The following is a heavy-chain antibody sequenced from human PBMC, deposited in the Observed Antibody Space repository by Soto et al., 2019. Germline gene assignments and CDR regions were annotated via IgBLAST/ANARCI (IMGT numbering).Heavy chain of an antibody. V-gene: IGHV1-18*01. CDR2: ISAYNGNT. Sequence: QVQLVQSGAEVKKPGASVKVSCKASGYTFTNFGISWVRQAPGQGLEWMGWISAYNGNTNYAQKFQGRVTMTTDTSKSTAYMEVRRLRFDDTAVYYCARGRTPIDYCGQGTLVTVSS. D-gene: IGHD2-15*01. J-gene: IGHJ4*02. CDR3: ARGRTPIDY. CDR1: GYTFTNFG.